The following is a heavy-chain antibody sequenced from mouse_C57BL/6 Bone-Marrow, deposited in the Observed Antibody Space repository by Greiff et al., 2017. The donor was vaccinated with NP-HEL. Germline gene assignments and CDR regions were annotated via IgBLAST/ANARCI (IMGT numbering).Heavy chain of an antibody. Sequence: QMQLKESGPELVKPGASVKISCKASGYSFTSYYIHWVKQRPGQGLEWIGWIYPGSGNTKYNEKFKGKATLTADTSSSTAYMQLSSLTSEDSAVYYCARWCGYYAMDYWGQGTSVTVSS. V-gene: IGHV1-66*01. D-gene: IGHD1-1*02. CDR3: ARWCGYYAMDY. J-gene: IGHJ4*01. CDR1: GYSFTSYY. CDR2: IYPGSGNT.